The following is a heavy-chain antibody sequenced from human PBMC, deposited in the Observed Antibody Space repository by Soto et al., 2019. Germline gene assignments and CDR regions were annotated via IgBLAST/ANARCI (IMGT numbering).Heavy chain of an antibody. V-gene: IGHV4-30-4*01. CDR1: GGSLIGGGFY. Sequence: QVQLQESGPGLVKPSQTLSLACTVSGGSLIGGGFYWRWVRQSPGKAPEWIGFVYYTGTTYYNPSLRGRVTMSMDPSKNPFSLELTSVTAADTAIYYCAREGPSSWEYLDPWGQGIVVTVSS. D-gene: IGHD2-2*01. CDR3: AREGPSSWEYLDP. J-gene: IGHJ4*01. CDR2: VYYTGTT.